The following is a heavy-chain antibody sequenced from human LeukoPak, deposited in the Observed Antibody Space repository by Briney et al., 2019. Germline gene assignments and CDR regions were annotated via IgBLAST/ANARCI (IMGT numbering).Heavy chain of an antibody. CDR3: AIVLPYFGY. CDR2: INPNSGDT. V-gene: IGHV1-2*02. D-gene: IGHD3-10*01. Sequence: GASVKVSCKTSGYTFTGYYMHWVRQAPGQGLEWMGWINPNSGDTDYAQKLQGRVTMTADTSTSTAYMELRSLRSDDTAVYYCAIVLPYFGYWGQGTLLTVSS. J-gene: IGHJ4*02. CDR1: GYTFTGYY.